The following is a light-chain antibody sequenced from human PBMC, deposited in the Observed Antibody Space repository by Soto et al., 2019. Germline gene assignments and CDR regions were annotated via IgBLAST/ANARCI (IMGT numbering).Light chain of an antibody. Sequence: DIQMTQSPSTVSASVGDRVTITCRASQSINTWLAWYQQKPGKAPRVLIYDASSLQSGVPSRFSGSGSGTEFTLTVSRLEPDDFATYYCQRYAGHFGEGTKLAIK. CDR3: QRYAGH. CDR2: DAS. J-gene: IGKJ2*01. V-gene: IGKV1-5*01. CDR1: QSINTW.